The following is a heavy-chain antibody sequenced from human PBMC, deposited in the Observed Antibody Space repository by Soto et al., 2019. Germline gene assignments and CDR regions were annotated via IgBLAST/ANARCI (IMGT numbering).Heavy chain of an antibody. CDR1: GFTFSNYG. J-gene: IGHJ4*02. V-gene: IGHV3-30*03. D-gene: IGHD3-10*01. CDR3: ATTLYGSGSYYNSYPPLY. CDR2: ISYDGSNK. Sequence: GGSLRLSCADSGFTFSNYGMHWVRQAPGKGLEWVAAISYDGSNKYCADSVEGRFTISRDNSRNTLYLQMNTLRAEDTAVYYCATTLYGSGSYYNSYPPLYWGQGTLVTVSS.